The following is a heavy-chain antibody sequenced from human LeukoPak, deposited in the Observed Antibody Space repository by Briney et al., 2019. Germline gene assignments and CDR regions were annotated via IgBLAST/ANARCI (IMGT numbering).Heavy chain of an antibody. CDR1: GFTFSSYS. V-gene: IGHV3-15*05. D-gene: IGHD3-22*01. Sequence: GGSLRLSCAASGFTFSSYSMSWVRQAPGKGLEWVGRIKSKTDRGTTDYAAPVKGRFTISRDDSKNMLSLQMNSLQSEDTAVYYCVTDSSDSSGLSAWGQGSLVTVSS. J-gene: IGHJ5*02. CDR3: VTDSSDSSGLSA. CDR2: IKSKTDRGTT.